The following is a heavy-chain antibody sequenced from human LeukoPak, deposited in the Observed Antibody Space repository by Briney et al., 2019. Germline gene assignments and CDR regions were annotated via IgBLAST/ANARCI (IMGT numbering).Heavy chain of an antibody. J-gene: IGHJ5*02. CDR3: AKGLREYDFWSGYAT. Sequence: GGSLRLSCAASGFTFSSYAMMWVRQALGKGLDWVSTISVSGGSPNYADSVKGRFTISRDNSKNTLFLQMNSLRAEDTALYYCAKGLREYDFWSGYATWGQGTLVTVSS. CDR2: ISVSGGSP. V-gene: IGHV3-23*01. D-gene: IGHD3-3*01. CDR1: GFTFSSYA.